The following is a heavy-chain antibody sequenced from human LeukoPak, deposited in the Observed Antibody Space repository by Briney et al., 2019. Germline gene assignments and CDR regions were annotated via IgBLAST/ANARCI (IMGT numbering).Heavy chain of an antibody. Sequence: VASVKVSCKVSGYTLTELSMHWVRQAPGKGLEWMGGFDPEDGETIYAQKLQGRVTMTTDTSTSTAYMELRSLRSDDTAVYYCARDHPGYDILTGYYRPFDYWGQGTLVTVSS. J-gene: IGHJ4*02. CDR3: ARDHPGYDILTGYYRPFDY. CDR1: GYTLTELS. V-gene: IGHV1-24*01. D-gene: IGHD3-9*01. CDR2: FDPEDGET.